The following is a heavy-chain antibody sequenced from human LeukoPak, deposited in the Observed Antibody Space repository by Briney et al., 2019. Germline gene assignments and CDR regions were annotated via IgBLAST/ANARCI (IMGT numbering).Heavy chain of an antibody. D-gene: IGHD6-6*01. J-gene: IGHJ4*02. CDR1: GFTFRNYW. V-gene: IGHV3-7*01. CDR3: VRGTRSNSF. Sequence: PGGSLRLSCTASGFTFRNYWMSWVRQAPGKGLECVAYIKEDGSDKNYVASVKGRFTISRDNAKSSLYLQMNSLRVEDTAVYYCVRGTRSNSFWGQGTQVTVSS. CDR2: IKEDGSDK.